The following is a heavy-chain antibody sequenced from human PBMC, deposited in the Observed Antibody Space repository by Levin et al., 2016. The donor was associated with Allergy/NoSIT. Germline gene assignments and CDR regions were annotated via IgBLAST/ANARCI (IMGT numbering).Heavy chain of an antibody. Sequence: WIRQPPGKGLEWVSITQYGGITYYGDSVKGRFTISRDNSKNTLYLQMNSLRVEDTAVYYCVRERGYNGNNGEAWGQGTLVTVSS. D-gene: IGHD5-12*01. J-gene: IGHJ5*02. V-gene: IGHV3-66*01. CDR3: VRERGYNGNNGEA. CDR2: TQYGGIT.